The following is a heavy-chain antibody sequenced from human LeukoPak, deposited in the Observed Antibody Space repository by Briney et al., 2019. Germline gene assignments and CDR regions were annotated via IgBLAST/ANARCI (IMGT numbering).Heavy chain of an antibody. CDR1: GYTFTGYY. J-gene: IGHJ4*02. V-gene: IGHV1-2*04. Sequence: ASVKVSCKASGYTFTGYYMHWVRQAPGQGLEWMGWINPNSGGTNYAQKFQGWVTMTRDTSISAAYMELSRLRSDDTAVYYCARSIAAADTFDYWGQGTLVTVSS. D-gene: IGHD6-13*01. CDR2: INPNSGGT. CDR3: ARSIAAADTFDY.